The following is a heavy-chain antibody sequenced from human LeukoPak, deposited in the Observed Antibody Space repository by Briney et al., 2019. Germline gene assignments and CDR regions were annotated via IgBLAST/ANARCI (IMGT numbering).Heavy chain of an antibody. V-gene: IGHV1-69*05. CDR3: ARVREVWFGEVDEGSGIYGMDV. CDR1: GGTFSSYA. D-gene: IGHD3-10*01. CDR2: IIPIFGTA. J-gene: IGHJ6*02. Sequence: ASVKVSCKASGGTFSSYAISWVRQAPGQGLEWMGGIIPIFGTANYAQKFQGRVTITTDESTSTAYMELSSLRSEDTAVYYCARVREVWFGEVDEGSGIYGMDVWGQGTTVTVSS.